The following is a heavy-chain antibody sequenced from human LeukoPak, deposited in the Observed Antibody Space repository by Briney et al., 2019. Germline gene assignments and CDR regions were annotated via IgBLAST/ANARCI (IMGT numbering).Heavy chain of an antibody. V-gene: IGHV4-39*07. Sequence: SETLSLTCTVSGGSISSSSYYWGWIRQPPGKGLEWIGSIYYSGSTYYNPSLKSRVTISVDTSKNQFSLKLSSVTAADTAVYYCARGIAAAYYMDVWGKGTTVTVSS. J-gene: IGHJ6*03. CDR3: ARGIAAAYYMDV. D-gene: IGHD6-13*01. CDR1: GGSISSSSYY. CDR2: IYYSGST.